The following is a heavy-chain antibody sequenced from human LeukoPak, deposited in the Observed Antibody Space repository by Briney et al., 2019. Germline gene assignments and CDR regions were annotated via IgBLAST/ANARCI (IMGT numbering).Heavy chain of an antibody. J-gene: IGHJ4*02. CDR2: IWYDGSNK. CDR3: AKDRAAAGTTVFDY. V-gene: IGHV3-33*06. Sequence: GGSLRLSCAASGFTFSSYGMHWVRQAPGKGLEWVAVIWYDGSNKYYADSVKGRFTSSRDNSKNTLYLQMNSLRAEDTAVYYCAKDRAAAGTTVFDYWGQGTLVTVSS. D-gene: IGHD6-13*01. CDR1: GFTFSSYG.